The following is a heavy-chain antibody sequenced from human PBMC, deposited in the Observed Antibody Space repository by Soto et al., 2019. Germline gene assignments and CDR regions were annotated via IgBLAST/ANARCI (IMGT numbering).Heavy chain of an antibody. J-gene: IGHJ6*02. CDR1: EFIVSSNY. CDR3: AGRVGATNYGMDV. CDR2: IYGSGST. Sequence: GSLGLPGSASEFIVSSNYMNGVRQAPGKGLECVSTIYGSGSTYYADSVKGRFTISRDNSKNTLYLQMNSLRAEDKAVYYCAGRVGATNYGMDVWGQGTTVTVYS. V-gene: IGHV3-53*01. D-gene: IGHD1-26*01.